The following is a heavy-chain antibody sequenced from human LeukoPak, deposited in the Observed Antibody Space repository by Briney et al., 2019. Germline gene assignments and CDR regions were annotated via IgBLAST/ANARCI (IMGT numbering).Heavy chain of an antibody. J-gene: IGHJ4*02. CDR2: IRSDNTV. Sequence: PGGSLRLSCAASGFSVGSSEMDWVRQAPGKGLEWVSYIRSDNTVLYADSVKGRFTISSDRATNSLFLQMNSLRAEDTAVYYCAKYYDSSGYYYFDYWGQGTLVTVSS. CDR3: AKYYDSSGYYYFDY. CDR1: GFSVGSSE. D-gene: IGHD3-22*01. V-gene: IGHV3-48*03.